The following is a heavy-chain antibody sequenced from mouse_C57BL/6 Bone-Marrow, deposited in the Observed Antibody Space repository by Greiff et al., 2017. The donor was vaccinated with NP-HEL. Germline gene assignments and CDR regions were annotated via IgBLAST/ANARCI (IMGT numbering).Heavy chain of an antibody. CDR3: AATYYSNFSGFAY. D-gene: IGHD2-5*01. CDR1: GYTFTDYY. J-gene: IGHJ3*01. Sequence: VQLQQSGPELVKPGASVKISCKASGYTFTDYYMNWVKQSHGKSLEWIGDINPNNGGTSYNQKFKGKATLTVDTSSSTAYMELRSLTAEDSAVDYCAATYYSNFSGFAYRGQGTLVTGSA. V-gene: IGHV1-26*01. CDR2: INPNNGGT.